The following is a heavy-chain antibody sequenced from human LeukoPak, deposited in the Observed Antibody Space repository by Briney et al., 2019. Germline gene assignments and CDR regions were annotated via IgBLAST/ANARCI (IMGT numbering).Heavy chain of an antibody. J-gene: IGHJ6*02. Sequence: GRSLRLSCAASGFTFSSYGMHWVRQAPGKGLEWVAVISYGGSNKYYADSVKGRFTISRDNSKNTLYLQMNSLRAEDTAVYYCAKDRATVTYYYYYGMDVWGQGTTVTVSS. CDR3: AKDRATVTYYYYYGMDV. V-gene: IGHV3-30*18. CDR2: ISYGGSNK. CDR1: GFTFSSYG. D-gene: IGHD4-17*01.